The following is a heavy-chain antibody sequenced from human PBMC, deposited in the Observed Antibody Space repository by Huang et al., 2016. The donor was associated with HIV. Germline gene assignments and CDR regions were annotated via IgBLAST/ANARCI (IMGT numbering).Heavy chain of an antibody. J-gene: IGHJ4*02. V-gene: IGHV3-23*01. CDR3: AKKGGLTGFQPLDY. CDR1: EFTWGSYG. Sequence: EVQLLESGGGLVQPGGSLRLSCTASEFTWGSYGVCGVRQGPGKGLGWGSTISGSSGNTYDADSVKGRFTISRDKSKNTLYLQMNSLRAEDTAVYFCAKKGGLTGFQPLDYWGQGTQVTVSS. CDR2: ISGSSGNT. D-gene: IGHD2-8*02.